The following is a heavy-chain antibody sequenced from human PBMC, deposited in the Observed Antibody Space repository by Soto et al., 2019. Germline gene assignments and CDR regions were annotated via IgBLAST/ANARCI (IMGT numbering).Heavy chain of an antibody. J-gene: IGHJ4*02. CDR2: IYYSGST. CDR1: GGSISSSSYY. CDR3: ARHGMDYDDSSGYYYSPYYFDY. Sequence: QLQLQESGPGLVKPSETLSLTCTVSGGSISSSSYYWGWIRQPPGKGLEWIGSIYYSGSTYYNPSLKSRVTISVDTSKNQFSLKLSSVTAADTAVYYCARHGMDYDDSSGYYYSPYYFDYWGQGTLVNVSS. D-gene: IGHD3-22*01. V-gene: IGHV4-39*01.